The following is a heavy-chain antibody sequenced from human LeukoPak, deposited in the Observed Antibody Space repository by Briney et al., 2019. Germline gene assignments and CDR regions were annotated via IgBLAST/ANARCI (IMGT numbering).Heavy chain of an antibody. D-gene: IGHD3-10*01. CDR2: INPNSGGT. Sequence: ASVKVSCKASGYTFTGYYMHWVRQAPGQGLEWMGWINPNSGGTSYAQKFQGRVTMTRDTSISTAYMELSRLRSDDTAVYYCARDAELLWFGELLYHNNWFDPWGQGTLVTVSS. CDR1: GYTFTGYY. V-gene: IGHV1-2*02. J-gene: IGHJ5*02. CDR3: ARDAELLWFGELLYHNNWFDP.